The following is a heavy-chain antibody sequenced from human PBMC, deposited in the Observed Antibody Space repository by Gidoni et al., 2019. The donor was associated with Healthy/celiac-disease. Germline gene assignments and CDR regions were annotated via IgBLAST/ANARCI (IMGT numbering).Heavy chain of an antibody. CDR3: ARDWKYYYDSSGPYDAFDI. D-gene: IGHD3-22*01. Sequence: EVQLVESGGGLVQPGGSLRLSCAASGFTFSSYSMNWVRQAPGKGLELVSYISSSSSTIYYADSVKGRFTISRDNAKNSLYLQMNSLRDEDTAVYYCARDWKYYYDSSGPYDAFDIWGQGTMVTVSS. CDR1: GFTFSSYS. CDR2: ISSSSSTI. V-gene: IGHV3-48*02. J-gene: IGHJ3*02.